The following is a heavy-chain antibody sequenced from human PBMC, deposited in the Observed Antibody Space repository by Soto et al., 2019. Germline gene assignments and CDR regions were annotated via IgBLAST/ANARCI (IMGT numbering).Heavy chain of an antibody. D-gene: IGHD5-12*01. CDR3: AKERSFFSGYDY. Sequence: PGGSLRLSCVGSEFTFSSLGMHWVRQAPGKGLEWVAVVSPDGGNRYYAESVRGRLTISRDNSKNTLYLQMDSLRAEDTAVYYCAKERSFFSGYDYWGQGTLVTVSS. CDR1: EFTFSSLG. V-gene: IGHV3-30*18. J-gene: IGHJ4*02. CDR2: VSPDGGNR.